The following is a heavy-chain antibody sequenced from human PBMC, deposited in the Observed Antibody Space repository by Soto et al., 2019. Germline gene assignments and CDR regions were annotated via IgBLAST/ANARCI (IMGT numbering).Heavy chain of an antibody. V-gene: IGHV4-38-2*01. CDR1: GYCISSGYY. D-gene: IGHD5-18*01. CDR2: IYHSVST. CDR3: ASGKHSYGRYVDY. Sequence: PSETLSLTCAVSGYCISSGYYWCWIRQPPGKGLEWIGSIYHSVSTYYNPSLKSRVTISVDTSKNQFSLKLSSVTAADTAVYYCASGKHSYGRYVDYWGQGTLVTVSS. J-gene: IGHJ4*02.